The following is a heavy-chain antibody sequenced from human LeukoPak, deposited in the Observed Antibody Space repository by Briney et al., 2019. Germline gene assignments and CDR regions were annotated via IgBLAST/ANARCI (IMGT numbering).Heavy chain of an antibody. Sequence: GGSLRLSCAASGFTVSSNYMSWVRQAPGKGLEWVSVIYSGGSTYYADSVKGRFTISRDNSKNTLYLQMNSLRAEDTAVYYCAKESHVVVPAAIDCWGQGTLVTVSS. D-gene: IGHD2-2*01. CDR2: IYSGGST. CDR1: GFTVSSNY. CDR3: AKESHVVVPAAIDC. V-gene: IGHV3-53*01. J-gene: IGHJ4*02.